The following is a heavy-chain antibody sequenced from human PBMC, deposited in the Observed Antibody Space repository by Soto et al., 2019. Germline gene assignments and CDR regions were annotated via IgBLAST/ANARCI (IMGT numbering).Heavy chain of an antibody. CDR3: ARANGFYGDWFDP. J-gene: IGHJ5*02. Sequence: QVQLQESXPGLXXXXQXLSLTCTVSGASISSGDYYWSWIRQPPGQGLEWLGYMYRTGNTFYNPSLKSRLTISVDRSKNRFSLKLTSVTATDTAVYYCARANGFYGDWFDPWGQGALVTVSS. CDR1: GASISSGDYY. D-gene: IGHD4-17*01. V-gene: IGHV4-30-4*01. CDR2: MYRTGNT.